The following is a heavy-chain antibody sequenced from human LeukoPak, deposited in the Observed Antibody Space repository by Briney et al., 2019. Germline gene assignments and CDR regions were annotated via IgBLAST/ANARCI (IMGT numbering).Heavy chain of an antibody. V-gene: IGHV1-69*13. CDR2: IIPIFGTA. CDR1: GYTFTSYY. Sequence: ASVKVSCKASGYTFTSYYMHWVRQAPGQGLEWMGGIIPIFGTANYAQKFQGRVTITADESTSTAYMELSSLRSEDTAVYYCAREQQQLGFDYWGQGTLVTVSS. J-gene: IGHJ4*02. D-gene: IGHD6-13*01. CDR3: AREQQQLGFDY.